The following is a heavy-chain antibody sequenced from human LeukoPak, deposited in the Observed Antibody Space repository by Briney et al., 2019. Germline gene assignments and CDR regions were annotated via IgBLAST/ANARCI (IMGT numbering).Heavy chain of an antibody. D-gene: IGHD1-7*01. CDR2: ISYDGSNK. CDR1: GFTFSNAW. J-gene: IGHJ3*02. Sequence: VGSLRLSCAASGFTFSNAWMSWVRQAPGKGLEWVAVISYDGSNKYYADSVKGRFTISRDNSKNTLYLQMNSLRAEDTAVYYCARDESWNSAFDIWGQGTMVTVSS. V-gene: IGHV3-30-3*01. CDR3: ARDESWNSAFDI.